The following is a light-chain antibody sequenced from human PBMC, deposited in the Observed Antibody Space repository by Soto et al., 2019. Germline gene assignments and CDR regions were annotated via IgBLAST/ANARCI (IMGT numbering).Light chain of an antibody. J-gene: IGLJ2*01. CDR1: SSNIGNNY. CDR3: GTWDSSLSAVV. Sequence: QSVLTQPPSVSAAPGQKVTISCSGSSSNIGNNYVSWYQQIPGTAPKLLIYDNNKRPSGIPDRFSGSKSGTSATLGITGLQTGDEADYDCGTWDSSLSAVVFGGGTQLTVL. V-gene: IGLV1-51*01. CDR2: DNN.